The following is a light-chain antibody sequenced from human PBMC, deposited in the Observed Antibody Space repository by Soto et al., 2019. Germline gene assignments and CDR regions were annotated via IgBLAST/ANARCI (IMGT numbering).Light chain of an antibody. J-gene: IGLJ2*01. Sequence: QSVLTQPASVSGSPGQSITISCTGTSNDVGGYDYVSWYQQHPGKAPKLVLYDVTNRPSGVSNRFSGSKSGNTASLTISGLQADDEADYSCSSYTSSSTLGVVFGGGTKVTVL. CDR1: SNDVGGYDY. CDR2: DVT. V-gene: IGLV2-14*01. CDR3: SSYTSSSTLGVV.